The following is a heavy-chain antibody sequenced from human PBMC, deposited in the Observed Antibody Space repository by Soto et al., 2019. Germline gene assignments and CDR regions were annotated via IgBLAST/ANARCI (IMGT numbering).Heavy chain of an antibody. CDR3: ARVTIVGATTDYYYYYGMDV. CDR2: IYYSGST. J-gene: IGHJ6*02. Sequence: QVQLQESGPGLVKPSETLSLTCTVSGGSIISYYWSWIRQPPGKGLEWIGYIYYSGSTNYNPSLTSRVNISVVTSKQQWSRKMSSVTAADTAVYYCARVTIVGATTDYYYYYGMDVWGQGTTVTVS. D-gene: IGHD1-26*01. V-gene: IGHV4-59*01. CDR1: GGSIISYY.